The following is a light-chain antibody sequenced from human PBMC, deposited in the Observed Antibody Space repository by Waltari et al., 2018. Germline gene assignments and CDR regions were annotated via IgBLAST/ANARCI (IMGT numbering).Light chain of an antibody. V-gene: IGLV2-14*03. CDR2: DVS. CDR1: TSDIGASNY. CDR3: SSYTSTSTPVV. J-gene: IGLJ2*01. Sequence: QSALTQPASVSGSPGRSITISCTGTTSDIGASNYVSWYQQHPGKAPKLMIYDVSNRPSGVSNRFSGSKSGNTASLTISGLQADDEADYYCSSYTSTSTPVVFGGGTKLTVL.